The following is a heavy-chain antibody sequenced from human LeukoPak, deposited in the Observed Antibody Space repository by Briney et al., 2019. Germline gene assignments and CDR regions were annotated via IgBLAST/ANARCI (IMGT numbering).Heavy chain of an antibody. CDR1: GFTFSSYG. CDR3: ARDGQKTWNWFDP. CDR2: ISSSSSTI. V-gene: IGHV3-48*01. Sequence: PGGSLRLSCAASGFTFSSYGMHWVRQAPGKGLEWVSYISSSSSTIYYADSVKGRFTISRDNAKNSLYLQMNSLRAEDTAVYYCARDGQKTWNWFDPWGQGTLVTVSS. J-gene: IGHJ5*02.